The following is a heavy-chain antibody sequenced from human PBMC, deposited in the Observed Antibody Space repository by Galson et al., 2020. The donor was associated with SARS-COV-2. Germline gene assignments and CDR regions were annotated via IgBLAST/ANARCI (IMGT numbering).Heavy chain of an antibody. CDR3: TREGWQGGY. V-gene: IGHV3-7*01. CDR1: GFTFKDFW. Sequence: GGSLRLSCVVSGFTFKDFWMSWVRQAPGKGLEWVANIKGDGSETNHVDSVKGRFSISRDNAVNSLYLQMDGLRVDDTAVYYCTREGWQGGYWGQGTRVTVSS. CDR2: IKGDGSET. J-gene: IGHJ4*02.